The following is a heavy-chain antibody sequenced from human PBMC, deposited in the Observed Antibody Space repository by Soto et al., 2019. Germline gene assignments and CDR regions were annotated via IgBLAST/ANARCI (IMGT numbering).Heavy chain of an antibody. CDR3: ASATSIAVAGKES. CDR2: ISFYNGNT. V-gene: IGHV1-18*01. CDR1: GDTISNDG. D-gene: IGHD6-19*01. J-gene: IGHJ4*02. Sequence: QVQLVQSGGEVRKPGASVKVSCKASGDTISNDGISWVRQAPGQGLEWMGWISFYNGNTKYAQNLQGRVTLTTDTSTSTAYMELWSLRSDDTAVYYSASATSIAVAGKESWGQGTLVNVSS.